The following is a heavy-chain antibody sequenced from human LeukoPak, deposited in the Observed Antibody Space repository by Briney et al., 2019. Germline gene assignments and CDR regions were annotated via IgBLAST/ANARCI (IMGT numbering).Heavy chain of an antibody. J-gene: IGHJ4*02. V-gene: IGHV1-46*01. CDR3: ARDSDIFGSDY. D-gene: IGHD3-3*02. CDR2: INPSGGST. CDR1: GYTFTSYY. Sequence: ASVKVSCKASGYTFTSYYMHWVRQAPGQGLEWMGIINPSGGSTSNAQNSQGRVHLTRDTSKSTVYMELSSLRSEDTAVYYCARDSDIFGSDYWGQGTLVTVSS.